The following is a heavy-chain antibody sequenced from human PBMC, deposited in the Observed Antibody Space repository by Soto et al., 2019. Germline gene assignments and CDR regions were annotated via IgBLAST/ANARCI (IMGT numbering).Heavy chain of an antibody. Sequence: QVQLQESGPGLVNPSETLSLTCTVSGGSISSYYWSWIRQPAGKGLEWIGRIYTSGSTNYNPSLKSRVTMSVDTSKSQFARKLSSVTAADTGVYYCAREGLNFYVWGARFAPWGQGTLVTVSS. CDR1: GGSISSYY. CDR2: IYTSGST. D-gene: IGHD3-16*01. V-gene: IGHV4-4*07. CDR3: AREGLNFYVWGARFAP. J-gene: IGHJ5*02.